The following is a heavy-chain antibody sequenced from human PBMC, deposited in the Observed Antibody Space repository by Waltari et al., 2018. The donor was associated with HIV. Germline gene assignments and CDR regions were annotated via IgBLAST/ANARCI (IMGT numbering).Heavy chain of an antibody. D-gene: IGHD5-12*01. CDR1: GGSVSSGSHY. Sequence: QVQLQESGPGLVKPAETLSLTCTVSGGSVSSGSHYWSWLRQPPGKGLEWIAYIYYSGGTNYNPSRKSRGTRAVVTSKNQFSLKLSSLTAADTAVYYCASHYSGYNWGVDYWGRGTLVTVSS. CDR3: ASHYSGYNWGVDY. CDR2: IYYSGGT. V-gene: IGHV4-61*01. J-gene: IGHJ4*02.